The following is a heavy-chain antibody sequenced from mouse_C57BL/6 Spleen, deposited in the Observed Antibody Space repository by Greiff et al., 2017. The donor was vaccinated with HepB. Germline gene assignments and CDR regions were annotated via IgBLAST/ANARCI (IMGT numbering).Heavy chain of an antibody. CDR1: GFTFSSYG. Sequence: EVQLVESGGDLVKPGGSLKLSCAASGFTFSSYGMSWVRQTPDKRLEWVATISSGGSYTYYPDSVKGRFTISRDNAKNTLYLQMSSLKSEDTAMYYCARQSLSSAMDYWGQGTSVTVSS. CDR3: ARQSLSSAMDY. J-gene: IGHJ4*01. D-gene: IGHD3-1*01. CDR2: ISSGGSYT. V-gene: IGHV5-6*01.